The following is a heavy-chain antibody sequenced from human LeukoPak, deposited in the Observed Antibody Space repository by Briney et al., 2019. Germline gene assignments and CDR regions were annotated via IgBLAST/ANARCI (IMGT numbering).Heavy chain of an antibody. CDR2: INTDASVA. CDR3: AAPPVTVQD. Sequence: GGSLRLSCAASGFIFSDYWMYWVRQPPGKGLVWVSRINTDASVAYADSVKGRFTISRDNAKNTVYLHMDGLRAEDTAVYYCAAPPVTVQDWGQGTLVTVSS. D-gene: IGHD2/OR15-2a*01. J-gene: IGHJ4*02. V-gene: IGHV3-74*01. CDR1: GFIFSDYW.